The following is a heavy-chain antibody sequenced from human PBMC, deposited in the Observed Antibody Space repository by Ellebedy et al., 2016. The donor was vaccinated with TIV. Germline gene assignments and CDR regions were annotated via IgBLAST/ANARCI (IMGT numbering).Heavy chain of an antibody. V-gene: IGHV5-51*01. J-gene: IGHJ2*01. CDR2: IYPGDSNT. D-gene: IGHD3-10*01. CDR1: GYSFASYW. CDR3: ARAITVDYWYINL. Sequence: GESLKISCKGSGYSFASYWIDWVRQMPGKGLEWMGGIYPGDSNTGYSPSFQGQVTIPADKSITTAYLQWSSLKASDTAMYYCARAITVDYWYINLWGRGTLVTVSS.